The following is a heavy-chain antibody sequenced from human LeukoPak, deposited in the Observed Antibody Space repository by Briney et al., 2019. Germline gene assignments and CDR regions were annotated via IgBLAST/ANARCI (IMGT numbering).Heavy chain of an antibody. J-gene: IGHJ4*02. V-gene: IGHV4-39*01. Sequence: PSETLSLTCAVSGGSISSSTYYWGWIRQPPAKGLEWIGSIYYSGSTYYNPSLKSRVTISVDTSKNQFSLKLSSVTAADTAVYYCARAEALGSGSFDYWGQGTLVTVSS. CDR3: ARAEALGSGSFDY. D-gene: IGHD1-26*01. CDR1: GGSISSSTYY. CDR2: IYYSGST.